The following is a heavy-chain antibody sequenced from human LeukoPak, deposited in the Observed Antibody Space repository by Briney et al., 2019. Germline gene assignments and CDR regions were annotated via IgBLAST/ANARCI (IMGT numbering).Heavy chain of an antibody. CDR1: EFTFSSYA. J-gene: IGHJ4*02. D-gene: IGHD2-8*01. V-gene: IGHV3-30*04. CDR3: ARALIGYYFDY. CDR2: ISYDGSNK. Sequence: GGSLRLSRAASEFTFSSYAMHWVRQAPGKGLEWVAVISYDGSNKYYADSVKGRFTISRDNSKNTLYLQMNSLRAEDTAVYYCARALIGYYFDYWGQGTLVTVSS.